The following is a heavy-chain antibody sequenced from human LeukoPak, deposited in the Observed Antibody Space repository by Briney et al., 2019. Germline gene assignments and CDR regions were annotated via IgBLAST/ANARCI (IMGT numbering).Heavy chain of an antibody. D-gene: IGHD1-26*01. J-gene: IGHJ4*02. Sequence: WGSLRLSCAASGFTFSSYGVSWVRQAPGKGLEWVSAISGSGGSTYYADSVKGRFTISRDNSKNTLYLQMNSLRAEDTALYYCARGGPPGELLLTAEEILFDYWGQGTLVTVSS. CDR2: ISGSGGST. CDR1: GFTFSSYG. CDR3: ARGGPPGELLLTAEEILFDY. V-gene: IGHV3-23*01.